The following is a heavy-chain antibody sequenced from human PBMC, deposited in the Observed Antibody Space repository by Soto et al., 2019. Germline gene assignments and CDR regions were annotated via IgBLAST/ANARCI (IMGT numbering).Heavy chain of an antibody. D-gene: IGHD3-22*01. J-gene: IGHJ4*02. CDR2: ISGSGGST. Sequence: TGGSLRLSCAASGFTFSSYAMSWVRQAPGKGLEWVSAISGSGGSTYYADSVKGRFTISRDNSKNTLYLQMNSLRAEDTAVYYCAKDALSDRITMLVVVIGLLDYWGQGPLVPVSS. CDR3: AKDALSDRITMLVVVIGLLDY. CDR1: GFTFSSYA. V-gene: IGHV3-23*01.